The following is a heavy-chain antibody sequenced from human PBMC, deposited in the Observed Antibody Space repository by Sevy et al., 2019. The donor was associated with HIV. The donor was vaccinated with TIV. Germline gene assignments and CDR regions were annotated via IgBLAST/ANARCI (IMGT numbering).Heavy chain of an antibody. Sequence: SETLSLTCTVSGGFIRSGGYYWSWIRQHPGKGLEWIGFIYYSGNTYYNPSLKSRVTISVDTSKSQFSLNLSSVTAADTAVYYCARSDGGDYFDYWGHGTLVTVSS. J-gene: IGHJ4*01. CDR2: IYYSGNT. CDR1: GGFIRSGGYY. CDR3: ARSDGGDYFDY. V-gene: IGHV4-31*03.